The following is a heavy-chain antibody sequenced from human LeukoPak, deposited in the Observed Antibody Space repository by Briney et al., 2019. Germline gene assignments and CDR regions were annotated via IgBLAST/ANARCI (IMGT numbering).Heavy chain of an antibody. J-gene: IGHJ5*02. Sequence: PSETLSLTCNVSGTSIKTYYWSWIRQPPGKGLEWSGYIFDRGTTNYNPSLESRVTISAETSKNQVSLKVKSVTAADTAVYYCARSSGYLFDPWGQGILVTVSS. CDR3: ARSSGYLFDP. CDR2: IFDRGTT. CDR1: GTSIKTYY. V-gene: IGHV4-59*01. D-gene: IGHD3-22*01.